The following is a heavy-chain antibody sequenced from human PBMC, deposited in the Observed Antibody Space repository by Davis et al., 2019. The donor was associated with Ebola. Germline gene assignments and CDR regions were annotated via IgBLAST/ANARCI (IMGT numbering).Heavy chain of an antibody. J-gene: IGHJ4*02. CDR1: GYTFTSYY. D-gene: IGHD4-17*01. Sequence: ASVKVSCKASGYTFTSYYMHWVRQAPGQGLEWMGIINPSGGSTSYAQKFQGRVTMTRDTSTSTVYMELSSLRSEDTAVYYCARVPASFTVTTPYYFDYWGQGTLVTVSS. CDR2: INPSGGST. V-gene: IGHV1-46*01. CDR3: ARVPASFTVTTPYYFDY.